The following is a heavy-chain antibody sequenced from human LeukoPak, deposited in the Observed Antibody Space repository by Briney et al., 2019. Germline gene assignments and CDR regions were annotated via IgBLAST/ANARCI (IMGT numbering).Heavy chain of an antibody. CDR3: ARHGSDWSFDY. J-gene: IGHJ4*02. Sequence: PSETLSLTCTVSGGSISGYYWSWIWQPPGKGLEWIGYISYSGSTNHNPSLKSRVSISVDTSKNQFSLNLNSVTAADTAVFYCARHGSDWSFDYWGQGTLVTVSS. CDR2: ISYSGST. V-gene: IGHV4-59*08. CDR1: GGSISGYY. D-gene: IGHD6-19*01.